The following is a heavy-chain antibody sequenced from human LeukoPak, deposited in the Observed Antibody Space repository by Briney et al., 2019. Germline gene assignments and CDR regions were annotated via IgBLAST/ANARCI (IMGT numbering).Heavy chain of an antibody. CDR1: GYSINSGSS. Sequence: SETLSLTCTVSGYSINSGSSWGWIRQSPGKGLEWLGSIYHSGTTYYTPSLKSRVTIAVDTSENQFSLKLSSVTAADTAVYYCARGDGYYPALLSYSGQPTLVTVSS. V-gene: IGHV4-38-2*02. CDR2: IYHSGTT. CDR3: ARGDGYYPALLSY. J-gene: IGHJ4*01. D-gene: IGHD5-24*01.